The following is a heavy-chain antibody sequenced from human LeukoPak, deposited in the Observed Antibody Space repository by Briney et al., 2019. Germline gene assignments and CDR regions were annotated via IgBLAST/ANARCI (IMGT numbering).Heavy chain of an antibody. CDR2: VYSSGTT. CDR3: ARVPRSYYYYYYMDV. V-gene: IGHV4-59*08. Sequence: SETLSLTCTVSGGSISGYYWNWIRQTPGKGLEWIGYVYSSGTTKYNAALKRRVTISVDTSKNQFSLKMNSVTAADTAVYYCARVPRSYYYYYYMDVWGKGTTVTVSS. CDR1: GGSISGYY. J-gene: IGHJ6*03. D-gene: IGHD2-2*01.